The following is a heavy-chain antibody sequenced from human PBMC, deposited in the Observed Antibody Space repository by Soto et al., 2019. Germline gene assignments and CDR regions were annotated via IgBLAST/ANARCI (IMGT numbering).Heavy chain of an antibody. Sequence: ASVKVSCKASGYTFTSYYMHWVRQAPGQRLEWMGIINPSGGSTSYAQKFQGRVTMTRDTSTSTVYMELSSLRSEDTAVYYCARGSPSCSGGSCWAFDYWGQGTLVTVSS. J-gene: IGHJ4*02. CDR1: GYTFTSYY. V-gene: IGHV1-46*01. CDR2: INPSGGST. CDR3: ARGSPSCSGGSCWAFDY. D-gene: IGHD2-15*01.